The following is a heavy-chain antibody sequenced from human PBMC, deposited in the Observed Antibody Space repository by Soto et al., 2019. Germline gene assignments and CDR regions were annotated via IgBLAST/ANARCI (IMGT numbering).Heavy chain of an antibody. Sequence: ASVKVSCKASGGTFSSYAISWVRQAPGQGLEWMGGIIPIFGTANYAQKFQGRVTITADESTSTAYMELSSLRSEDTAVYYCAREGGIAARLRMRNPYGMDVWGQGTTVTVSS. J-gene: IGHJ6*02. CDR3: AREGGIAARLRMRNPYGMDV. D-gene: IGHD6-6*01. V-gene: IGHV1-69*13. CDR1: GGTFSSYA. CDR2: IIPIFGTA.